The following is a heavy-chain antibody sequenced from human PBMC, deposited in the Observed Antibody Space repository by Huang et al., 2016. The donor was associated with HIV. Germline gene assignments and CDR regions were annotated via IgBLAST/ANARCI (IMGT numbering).Heavy chain of an antibody. Sequence: EVQLVESGGGLVKPGRSLRLSCTASGFTFGDYAMSWFRQAPGKGLEWVGVIRSKAYGGTTEYGASVKGRFTISRDDSKSIAYLQMNSLKMEDTAVYYCTRENYDFWSGYYKYYFDYWGQGTLVTVSS. CDR3: TRENYDFWSGYYKYYFDY. V-gene: IGHV3-49*05. CDR2: IRSKAYGGTT. D-gene: IGHD3-3*01. CDR1: GFTFGDYA. J-gene: IGHJ4*02.